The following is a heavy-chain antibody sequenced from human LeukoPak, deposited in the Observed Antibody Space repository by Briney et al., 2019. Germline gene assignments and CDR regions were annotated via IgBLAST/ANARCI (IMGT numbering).Heavy chain of an antibody. CDR3: ARNRFPPSTFGGVIAIGY. V-gene: IGHV3-48*01. D-gene: IGHD3-16*01. CDR1: GFIFNSYY. CDR2: ISNSGSGI. J-gene: IGHJ4*02. Sequence: GGSLRLSCAASGFIFNSYYMNWVRQAPGKGLEWISYISNSGSGIYYSDSVKGRFTISRDNAKNSLYLQMNSLRAEDTAVYYCARNRFPPSTFGGVIAIGYWGQGTLVTVSS.